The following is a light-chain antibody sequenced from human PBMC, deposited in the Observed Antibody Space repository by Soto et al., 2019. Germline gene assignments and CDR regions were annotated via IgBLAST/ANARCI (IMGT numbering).Light chain of an antibody. CDR3: QQRSNWPPD. Sequence: EILLTQPQAPLLFPQGKEAPLPCRASQSVSSYLAWYQQKPGQAPRLLIYDASNRATGIPARFSGSGSGTDFTLTISSLEPEDFAVYYCQQRSNWPPDFGQGTRLEI. CDR2: DAS. V-gene: IGKV3-11*01. J-gene: IGKJ5*01. CDR1: QSVSSY.